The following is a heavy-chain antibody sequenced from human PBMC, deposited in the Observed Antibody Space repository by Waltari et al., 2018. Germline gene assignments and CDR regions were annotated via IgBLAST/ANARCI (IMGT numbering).Heavy chain of an antibody. CDR1: GGTCSSYA. CDR2: IIPIFGTA. V-gene: IGHV1-69*15. CDR3: ARTYSSSSSLWWFDP. D-gene: IGHD6-6*01. J-gene: IGHJ5*02. Sequence: QVQLVQSGAEVKKPGSPVKVSCKASGGTCSSYAISWVRTASEQGLEWMGRIIPIFGTANYAQKFQGRVTITADESTSTAYMELSSLRSEDTAVYYCARTYSSSSSLWWFDPWGQGTLVTVSS.